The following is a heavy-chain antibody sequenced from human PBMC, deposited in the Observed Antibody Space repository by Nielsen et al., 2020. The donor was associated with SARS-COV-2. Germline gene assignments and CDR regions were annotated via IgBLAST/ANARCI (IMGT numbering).Heavy chain of an antibody. J-gene: IGHJ4*02. CDR2: IYSSGST. D-gene: IGHD1-26*01. CDR3: ARGPLGGSYWSRDY. V-gene: IGHV4-59*01. CDR1: GGSISSYY. Sequence: SETLSLTCTVSGGSISSYYWNWIRQPPGKGLEWIGYIYSSGSTSYNPSLKSRATISVDTSKNQLSLKVTSVTAADTAVYYCARGPLGGSYWSRDYWGQGTLVTVSA.